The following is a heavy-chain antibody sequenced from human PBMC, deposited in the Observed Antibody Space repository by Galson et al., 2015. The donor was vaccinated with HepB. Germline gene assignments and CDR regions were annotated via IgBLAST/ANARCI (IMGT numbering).Heavy chain of an antibody. CDR2: IKQDGSEE. J-gene: IGHJ2*01. CDR1: GFNFNNYW. D-gene: IGHD4-17*01. Sequence: SLRLSCAASGFNFNNYWMSWFRQAPGTGLEWVANIKQDGSEEYYVDYVKGRFTISQDNAKNSVYLQMNSLRDEDPVVYYCARDRRWPDFGNCYFAFWGRGTLVTVSS. V-gene: IGHV3-7*01. CDR3: ARDRRWPDFGNCYFAF.